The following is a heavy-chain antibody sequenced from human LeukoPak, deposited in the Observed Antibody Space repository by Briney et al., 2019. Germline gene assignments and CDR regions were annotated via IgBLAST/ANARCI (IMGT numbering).Heavy chain of an antibody. CDR3: ARRMTTVPYFHC. D-gene: IGHD4-17*01. CDR1: GYTFASYW. V-gene: IGHV5-51*03. J-gene: IGHJ4*02. Sequence: GGSLNISCKSSGYTFASYWIGWVRQMPGKGLEWMGIIYTGDSDTRYSPSFQGQVTISADKSISTAYLQWNSLKASDTAMYYCARRMTTVPYFHCWGQGTLVTVA. CDR2: IYTGDSDT.